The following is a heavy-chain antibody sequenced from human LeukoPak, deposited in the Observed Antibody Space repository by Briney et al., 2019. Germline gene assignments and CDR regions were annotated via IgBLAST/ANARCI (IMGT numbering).Heavy chain of an antibody. Sequence: GSLPLSCAASGFTLTGSALHRVRPAPGKGLEWVGRIRSKANSYATAYAASVKGRFTISRDDSKNTAYLQMNSLKTEDTAVYYCTRYCSGGSCSHSTHAFDIWGQGTMVTVSS. J-gene: IGHJ3*02. CDR1: GFTLTGSA. CDR2: IRSKANSYAT. V-gene: IGHV3-73*01. D-gene: IGHD2-15*01. CDR3: TRYCSGGSCSHSTHAFDI.